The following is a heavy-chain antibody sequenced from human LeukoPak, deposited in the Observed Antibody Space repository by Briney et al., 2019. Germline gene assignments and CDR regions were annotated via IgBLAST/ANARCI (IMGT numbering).Heavy chain of an antibody. CDR1: GYTFTSYA. V-gene: IGHV1-18*01. CDR3: ARGGPAARLVTFGGVTEY. CDR2: INTYNGNT. J-gene: IGHJ4*02. Sequence: ASVKVSCKASGYTFTSYAMNWVRQAPGQGLEWMGWINTYNGNTNYAQNLQGRVTMTTDTSTSTAYMELRSLRSDDTAVYYCARGGPAARLVTFGGVTEYWGQGTLVTVSS. D-gene: IGHD3-16*01.